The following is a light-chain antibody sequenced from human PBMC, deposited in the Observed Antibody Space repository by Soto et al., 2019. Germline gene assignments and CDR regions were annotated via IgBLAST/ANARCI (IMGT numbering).Light chain of an antibody. V-gene: IGKV3D-20*01. J-gene: IGKJ4*01. CDR1: QSVSSSY. Sequence: EIVFTPSPGTLSLSPGERAPLSWLARQSVSSSYLAWYQQKPGPAHTLLIYDASTRATGIPDTFSGSGSGTDFTLTISSLKSEDFAVYYCQKYTNWPPLTFGDGTKLDIK. CDR2: DAS. CDR3: QKYTNWPPLT.